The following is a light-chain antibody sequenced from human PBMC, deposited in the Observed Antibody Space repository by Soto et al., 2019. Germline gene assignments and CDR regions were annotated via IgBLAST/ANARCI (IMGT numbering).Light chain of an antibody. V-gene: IGLV1-44*01. CDR3: AAWDDSLNVVV. Sequence: QSVLSQPPSASGTPGQRVTISCSGSSSNVGSNTVSWYQRLPGTAPNLLIYSDNQRPSWVPDRFSGSKSGTSASLAISGLQSEDEADYYCAAWDDSLNVVVFVGGTKVTVL. CDR2: SDN. CDR1: SSNVGSNT. J-gene: IGLJ2*01.